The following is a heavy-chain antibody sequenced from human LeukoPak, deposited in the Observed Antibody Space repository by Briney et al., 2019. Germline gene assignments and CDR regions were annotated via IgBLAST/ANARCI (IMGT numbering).Heavy chain of an antibody. CDR2: MNPNSGNT. J-gene: IGHJ2*01. V-gene: IGHV1-8*03. D-gene: IGHD4-23*01. CDR3: ARDLRSGNPSTWYFDL. CDR1: GYTFTTLD. Sequence: ASVKVSCKASGYTFTTLDINWVRQATGQGLEWMGWMNPNSGNTGYAQKFQGRVTITRDTSTSTAYMELSSLRSDDTAVYYCARDLRSGNPSTWYFDLWGRGTLVTVSS.